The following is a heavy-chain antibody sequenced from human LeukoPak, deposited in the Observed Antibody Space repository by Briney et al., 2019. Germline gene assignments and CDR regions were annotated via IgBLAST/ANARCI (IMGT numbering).Heavy chain of an antibody. V-gene: IGHV4-59*01. CDR1: GGSFSIYY. CDR2: IYYSGST. D-gene: IGHD6-19*01. CDR3: ARVTPPSSGWYGFDYYGMDV. J-gene: IGHJ6*02. Sequence: SETLSLTCTVSGGSFSIYYWSWIRQPPGKGLEWMGYIYYSGSTNYNPSLKSRVTISVDTSKNQFSLKLSSVTAADTAVYYCARVTPPSSGWYGFDYYGMDVWGQGTTVTVSS.